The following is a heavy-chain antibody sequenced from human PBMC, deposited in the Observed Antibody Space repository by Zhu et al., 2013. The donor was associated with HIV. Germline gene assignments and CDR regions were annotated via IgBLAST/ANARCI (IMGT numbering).Heavy chain of an antibody. CDR2: IIPIFGTA. V-gene: IGHV1-69*01. CDR1: GGTFSSYA. J-gene: IGHJ6*02. D-gene: IGHD3-22*01. CDR3: ARRYDSSGYYYASKYYYGMDV. Sequence: QIQLVQSGAEVKKPGSSVKVSCKASGGTFSSYAISWVRQAPGQGLEWMGGIIPIFGTANYAQKFQGRVTITADESTSTAYMELSSLRSEDTAVYYXARRYDSSGYYYASKYYYGMDVWGQGTTVTVLL.